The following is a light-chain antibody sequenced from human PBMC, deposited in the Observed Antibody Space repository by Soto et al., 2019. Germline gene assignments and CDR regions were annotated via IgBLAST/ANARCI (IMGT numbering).Light chain of an antibody. V-gene: IGKV3-20*01. CDR1: QSVSSTY. J-gene: IGKJ2*01. CDR3: QQYSGSPPT. Sequence: EIVLTQSPGTLSLSPGERATLSCRASQSVSSTYLAWYQQKPGQAPRLLIYAASIRATGIPDRFSGSGSGTDFTLTIRRLEPEDSAVYFCQQYSGSPPTFGLGTKLEI. CDR2: AAS.